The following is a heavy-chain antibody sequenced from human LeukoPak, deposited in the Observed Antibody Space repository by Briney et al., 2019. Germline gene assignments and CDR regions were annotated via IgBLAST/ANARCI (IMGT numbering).Heavy chain of an antibody. V-gene: IGHV1-24*01. CDR3: ATITGDGYNYDYYYYGMDV. CDR1: GYTLTELS. CDR2: FDPEDGET. D-gene: IGHD5-12*01. J-gene: IGHJ6*02. Sequence: VASVKVSCKVSGYTLTELSMHWVRQAPGKGLEWMGGFDPEDGETIYAQKFQGRVTMTEDTSTDTAYMELSSLRSEDTAVYYCATITGDGYNYDYYYYGMDVWGQGTTVTVSS.